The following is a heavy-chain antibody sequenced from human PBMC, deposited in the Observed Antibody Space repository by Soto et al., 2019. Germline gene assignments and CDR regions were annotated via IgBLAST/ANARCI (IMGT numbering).Heavy chain of an antibody. D-gene: IGHD1-1*01. V-gene: IGHV3-48*03. Sequence: EVQLVESGGGLVQPGGSLRLSCTASRFTVSDYEMHWVRLTPEKGLKWVSSIDRRGTATYYADSVKGRFTFSRDSAKNSLYLQMNCLRVEDTAVYYCARGWVDGVHFDRLGQGTVVSAPS. CDR1: RFTVSDYE. CDR3: ARGWVDGVHFDR. J-gene: IGHJ4*02. CDR2: IDRRGTAT.